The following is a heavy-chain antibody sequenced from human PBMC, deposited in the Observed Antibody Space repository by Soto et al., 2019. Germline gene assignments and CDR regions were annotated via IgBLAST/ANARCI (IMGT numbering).Heavy chain of an antibody. CDR2: IFYSGST. V-gene: IGHV4-31*03. Sequence: QVQLQESGPGLVKPSQTLSLTCTVSGGSISSGGYYWSWIRQHPGKGLEWIGYIFYSGSTYYIPSLKSRLTISLETSKNQFSLKLSSVTAADTAVYYCARGLRIAAAAWFDPWGQGTLVTVSS. CDR1: GGSISSGGYY. CDR3: ARGLRIAAAAWFDP. D-gene: IGHD6-13*01. J-gene: IGHJ5*02.